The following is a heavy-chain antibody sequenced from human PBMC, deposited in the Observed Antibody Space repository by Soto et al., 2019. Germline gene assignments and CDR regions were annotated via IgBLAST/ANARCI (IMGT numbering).Heavy chain of an antibody. CDR3: ARVSGGGSEYFFDY. CDR1: GYTFTRYN. D-gene: IGHD2-15*01. Sequence: ASVKVSCKASGYTFTRYNVHWVRQAPGQGLEWMAIINPSGGTTYYVQKFEGRVTLTTDTSTSTVYMELSSLRSDDTAVYYCARVSGGGSEYFFDYWGQGTLVTVYS. CDR2: INPSGGTT. J-gene: IGHJ4*02. V-gene: IGHV1-46*01.